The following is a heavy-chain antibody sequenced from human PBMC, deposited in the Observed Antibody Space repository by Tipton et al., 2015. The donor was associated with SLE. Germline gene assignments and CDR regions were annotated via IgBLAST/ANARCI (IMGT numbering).Heavy chain of an antibody. J-gene: IGHJ4*02. D-gene: IGHD3-10*01. CDR3: VRDPGP. CDR2: IYSGGAT. V-gene: IGHV3-53*01. CDR1: GFTVRSNY. Sequence: LSLTCSVSGFTVRSNYMSWVRQAPGKGLEWVSVIYSGGATYYADSVKGRFTISRDNSKNTLYLQMNSLRVEDTAVYYCVRDPGPWGQGTLVTVS.